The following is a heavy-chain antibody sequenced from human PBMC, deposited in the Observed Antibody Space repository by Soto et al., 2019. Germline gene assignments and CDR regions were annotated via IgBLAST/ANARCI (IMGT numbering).Heavy chain of an antibody. CDR1: GFTFSSYA. CDR3: AKRLVGPTAYSSEDY. Sequence: PGGSLRLSCAASGFTFSSYAMSWVRQAPGKGLEWVSAISGSGGSTYYADSVKGRFTISRDNSKNTLYLQMNSLRAEDKAVYYFAKRLVGPTAYSSEDYWGQETLVTVSS. J-gene: IGHJ4*02. V-gene: IGHV3-23*01. D-gene: IGHD2-8*02. CDR2: ISGSGGST.